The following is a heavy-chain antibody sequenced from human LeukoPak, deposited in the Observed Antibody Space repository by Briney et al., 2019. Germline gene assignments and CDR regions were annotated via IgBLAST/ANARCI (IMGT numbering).Heavy chain of an antibody. V-gene: IGHV3-23*01. CDR1: GFTFSGFA. CDR3: AKMKGHPLPKYYMDV. CDR2: ISGGGENT. Sequence: GGSLRLSCAASGFTFSGFAMSWVRRTPGKGLDWVSGISGGGENTLYADSGKGRFTIPRDNPKNPLYREWKSLKAEATPIYYCAKMKGHPLPKYYMDVWGQGTTVTVSS. J-gene: IGHJ6*01. D-gene: IGHD1-26*01.